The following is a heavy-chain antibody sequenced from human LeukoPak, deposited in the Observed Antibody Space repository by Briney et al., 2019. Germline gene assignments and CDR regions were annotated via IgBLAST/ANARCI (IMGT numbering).Heavy chain of an antibody. Sequence: GESLKISCKGSGYSFTSYWIGWVRQMPGKGLEWMGIIYPGDSDTRYSPSFQGQVTISADKSISTAYLQWSSLKASDTAMYYCARTVLRYFDWSPAGGFDYWGQGTLVTASS. CDR2: IYPGDSDT. CDR3: ARTVLRYFDWSPAGGFDY. V-gene: IGHV5-51*01. J-gene: IGHJ4*02. CDR1: GYSFTSYW. D-gene: IGHD3-9*01.